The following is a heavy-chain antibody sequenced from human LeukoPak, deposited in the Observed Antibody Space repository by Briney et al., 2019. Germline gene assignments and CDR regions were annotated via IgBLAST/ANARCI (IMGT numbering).Heavy chain of an antibody. CDR1: GCNFIVYR. J-gene: IGHJ6*02. CDR3: ATVNCSGGSCYEGSYYGMDV. CDR2: LSPSSTTI. D-gene: IGHD2-15*01. Sequence: GGSLRLSCAASGCNFIVYRMNWVRQAPGKGLEWLSYLSPSSTTIYYADSVKGRFTVSRDNAKNSLYLQMNSLRDEDTAVYYCATVNCSGGSCYEGSYYGMDVWGQGTTVTVSS. V-gene: IGHV3-48*02.